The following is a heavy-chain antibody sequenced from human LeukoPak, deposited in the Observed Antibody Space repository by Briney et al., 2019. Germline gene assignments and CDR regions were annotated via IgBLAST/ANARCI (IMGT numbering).Heavy chain of an antibody. J-gene: IGHJ6*03. Sequence: RFTISRDNAKNSLYLQMNSLRAEDTAVYYCARDCPTTIFVHYYMDVWGKGTTVTVSS. V-gene: IGHV3-11*04. D-gene: IGHD3-3*01. CDR3: ARDCPTTIFVHYYMDV.